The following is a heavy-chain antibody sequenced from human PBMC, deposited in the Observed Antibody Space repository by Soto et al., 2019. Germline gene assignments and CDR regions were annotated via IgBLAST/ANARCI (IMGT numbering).Heavy chain of an antibody. D-gene: IGHD2-8*01. CDR3: ERGRSVLMLYDDYYYGMDV. CDR2: IIPIFGTA. Sequence: QVQLVQSGAEVKKPGSSVKVSCKASGGTFSSYAISWVRHAPGHGLEWMGGIIPIFGTANYAQKFQGRVTITAAESTRTAYMEMSSLRSEDTAVYYCERGRSVLMLYDDYYYGMDVWGQGTTVTVSS. V-gene: IGHV1-69*01. J-gene: IGHJ6*02. CDR1: GGTFSSYA.